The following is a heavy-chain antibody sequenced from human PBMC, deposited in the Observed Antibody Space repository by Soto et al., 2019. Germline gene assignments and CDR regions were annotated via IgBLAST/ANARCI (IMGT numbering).Heavy chain of an antibody. V-gene: IGHV3-74*01. CDR3: ARELIIVDTPGDEFDY. J-gene: IGHJ4*02. D-gene: IGHD5-12*01. CDR1: GFTFSNYW. Sequence: EVQLVESGGGLVQPGGSLRLSCATSGFTFSNYWMHWVRQAPGKGLMWVARITPDGSYTSYADSVKGRFTISRDKAKNTLYLQMNGLRAEDTAIYYCARELIIVDTPGDEFDYWGQGTLVAVSS. CDR2: ITPDGSYT.